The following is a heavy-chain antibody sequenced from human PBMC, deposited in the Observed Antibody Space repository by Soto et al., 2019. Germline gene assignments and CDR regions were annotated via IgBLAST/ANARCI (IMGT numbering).Heavy chain of an antibody. V-gene: IGHV1-24*01. CDR3: ATDLRGSGKLYYYHGMDV. J-gene: IGHJ6*02. Sequence: ASVKVSCKVSGYTLTELSMHWVRQAPGKGLEWMGGFDPEDGETIYAQKFQGRVTMTEDTSTDTAYMELSSLRSEDTAVYYCATDLRGSGKLYYYHGMDVWGQGTTVTVSS. D-gene: IGHD3-10*01. CDR2: FDPEDGET. CDR1: GYTLTELS.